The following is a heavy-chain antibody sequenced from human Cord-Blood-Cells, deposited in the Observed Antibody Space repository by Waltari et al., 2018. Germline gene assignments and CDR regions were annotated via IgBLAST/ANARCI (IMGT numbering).Heavy chain of an antibody. CDR1: GFTFSSYS. V-gene: IGHV3-21*01. CDR3: ARTYYDYVWGSYRSGNWFDP. Sequence: GFTFSSYSMNWVRQAPGKGLEWVSSISSSSSYIYYADSVKGRFTISRDNAKNSLYLQMNSLRAEDTAVYYCARTYYDYVWGSYRSGNWFDPWGQGTLVTVSS. D-gene: IGHD3-16*02. CDR2: ISSSSSYI. J-gene: IGHJ5*02.